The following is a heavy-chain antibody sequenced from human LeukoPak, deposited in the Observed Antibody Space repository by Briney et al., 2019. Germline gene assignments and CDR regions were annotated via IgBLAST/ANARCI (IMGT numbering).Heavy chain of an antibody. Sequence: SETPSLTCTVSGGSISSYYWSWIRQPPGKGLEWIGYIYSSGSTNYNPSFKSRVTISVDTSKNQFSLKLSSVTAADTAVYYCARGGEQLVRNFDYWGQGTLVTVSS. CDR3: ARGGEQLVRNFDY. D-gene: IGHD6-6*01. J-gene: IGHJ4*02. CDR2: IYSSGST. V-gene: IGHV4-59*01. CDR1: GGSISSYY.